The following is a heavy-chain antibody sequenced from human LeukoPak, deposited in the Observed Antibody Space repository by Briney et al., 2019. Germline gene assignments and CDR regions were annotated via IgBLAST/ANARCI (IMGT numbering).Heavy chain of an antibody. CDR1: GYSFTSYW. J-gene: IGHJ6*02. V-gene: IGHV5-51*01. CDR3: ARGLLVVPAAILGSDHYGMDV. D-gene: IGHD2-2*02. CDR2: IYPGDSDT. Sequence: GESLKISCKGSGYSFTSYWIGWVRQMPGKGLEWMGIIYPGDSDTRYSPSFQGQVTISADKSISTAYLQWSSLKASDTAMYYCARGLLVVPAAILGSDHYGMDVWGQGTTVTVSS.